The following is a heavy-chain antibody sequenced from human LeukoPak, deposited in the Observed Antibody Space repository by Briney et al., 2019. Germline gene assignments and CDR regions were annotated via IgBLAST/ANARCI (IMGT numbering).Heavy chain of an antibody. J-gene: IGHJ4*02. D-gene: IGHD6-19*01. CDR1: GFTFSTYW. Sequence: HPGGSLRLSCAASGFTFSTYWMSWVRQAPGKGLEWVANIKQDGSEKYYVDSVKGRFTISRDNSKNTLYLQMNSLRAEDTAVYYCAREPEQWPVGLYFDYWGQGTLVTVSS. CDR3: AREPEQWPVGLYFDY. CDR2: IKQDGSEK. V-gene: IGHV3-7*01.